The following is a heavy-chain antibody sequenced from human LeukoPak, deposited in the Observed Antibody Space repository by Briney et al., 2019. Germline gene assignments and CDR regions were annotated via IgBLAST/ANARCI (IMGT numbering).Heavy chain of an antibody. Sequence: GGSLTLSCTASRFTFSSYWMSWVRQAPGKGLEWVANIQRDGSQKYYADSVKGRFTISRDNAKNSLYLQMNSLRAEDTAMYYCARDPAGIKAFDIW. CDR2: IQRDGSQK. CDR3: ARDPAGIKAFDI. J-gene: IGHJ3*02. V-gene: IGHV3-7*01. CDR1: RFTFSSYW. D-gene: IGHD1-14*01.